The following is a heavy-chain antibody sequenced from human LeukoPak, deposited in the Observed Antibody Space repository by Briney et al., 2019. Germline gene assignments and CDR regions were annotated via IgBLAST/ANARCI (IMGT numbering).Heavy chain of an antibody. V-gene: IGHV4-34*01. J-gene: IGHJ5*02. CDR2: INHSGST. CDR3: ARGPPYYGSGRKPNWFDP. CDR1: GGSFSGYY. D-gene: IGHD3-10*01. Sequence: SETLSLTCAVYGGSFSGYYWSWIRQPPGKGLEGIGEINHSGSTNYNPSLKSRVTISVDTSKNQFSLKLSSVTAADTAVYYCARGPPYYGSGRKPNWFDPWGQGTLVTVSS.